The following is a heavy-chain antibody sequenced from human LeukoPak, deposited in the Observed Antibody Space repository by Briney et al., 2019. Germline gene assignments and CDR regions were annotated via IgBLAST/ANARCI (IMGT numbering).Heavy chain of an antibody. CDR3: ARDIAAAGDLNFDY. CDR1: GFTFSSYE. Sequence: HPGGPLRLSCAASGFTFSSYEMNWVRQAPGKGLEWVSYISSSGSTIYYADSVKGRFTISRDNAKNSLYLQMNSLRAEDTAVYYCARDIAAAGDLNFDYWGQGTLVTVSS. J-gene: IGHJ4*02. CDR2: ISSSGSTI. D-gene: IGHD6-13*01. V-gene: IGHV3-48*03.